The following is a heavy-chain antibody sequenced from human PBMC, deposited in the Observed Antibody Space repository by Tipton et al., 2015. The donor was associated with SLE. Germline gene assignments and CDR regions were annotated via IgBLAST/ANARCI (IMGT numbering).Heavy chain of an antibody. Sequence: LRLSCTVSGGSISSHYWSWIRPAPGKGLEWIGYISNSETTNYNPSLKSRVTISVDTSKNQFSLKLRSVTAADTAVYYCAGAWQGYCSGGTCYVLDYWGQGTLVTVSS. CDR2: ISNSETT. V-gene: IGHV4-59*11. J-gene: IGHJ4*02. CDR3: AGAWQGYCSGGTCYVLDY. D-gene: IGHD2-15*01. CDR1: GGSISSHY.